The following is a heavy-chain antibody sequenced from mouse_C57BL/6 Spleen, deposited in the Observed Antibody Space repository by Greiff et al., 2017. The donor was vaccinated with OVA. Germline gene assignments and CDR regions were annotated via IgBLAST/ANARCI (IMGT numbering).Heavy chain of an antibody. CDR1: GFTFSSYT. V-gene: IGHV5-9*01. Sequence: DVHLVESGGGLVKPGGSLKLSCAASGFTFSSYTMSWVRQTPEKRLEWVATISGGGGNTYYPDSVKGRFTISRDNAKNTLYLQMSSLRSEDTALYYCARPYYSTPTSGFAYWGQGTLVTVSA. CDR3: ARPYYSTPTSGFAY. CDR2: ISGGGGNT. D-gene: IGHD2-5*01. J-gene: IGHJ3*01.